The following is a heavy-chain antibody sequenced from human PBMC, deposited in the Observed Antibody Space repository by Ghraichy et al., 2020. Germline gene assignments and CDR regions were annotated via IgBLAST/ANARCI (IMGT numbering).Heavy chain of an antibody. J-gene: IGHJ4*02. D-gene: IGHD3-22*01. V-gene: IGHV4-61*02. CDR2: IFTSGST. CDR1: GGSFSSSSYY. Sequence: SQTLSLTCTVSGGSFSSSSYYWSWIQQPAGKGLEWIGRIFTSGSTNYNPSLKSRVTISVDTSKNQFSLKLSSVTAADTAVYYCAREGMNSDNSGFPLFDYWGQGTLVTVSS. CDR3: AREGMNSDNSGFPLFDY.